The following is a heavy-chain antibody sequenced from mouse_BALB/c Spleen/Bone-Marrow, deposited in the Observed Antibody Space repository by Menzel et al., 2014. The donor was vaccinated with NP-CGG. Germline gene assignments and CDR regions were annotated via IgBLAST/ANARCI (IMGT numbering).Heavy chain of an antibody. CDR1: GYAFTNYW. V-gene: IGHV1-63*01. CDR3: TRRRSFDY. Sequence: VQRVESGTELVRPGTSVKISCKASGYAFTNYWLGWVKQRPGHGLEWIGDIYPGSGNTYYNEKFKGKVTLTADKSSSTAYMQLSGLTSEDSAVYFCTRRRSFDYWGQGTTLTVSS. CDR2: IYPGSGNT. J-gene: IGHJ2*01.